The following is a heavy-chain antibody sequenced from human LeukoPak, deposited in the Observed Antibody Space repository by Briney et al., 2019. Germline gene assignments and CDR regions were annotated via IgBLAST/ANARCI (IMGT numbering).Heavy chain of an antibody. V-gene: IGHV4-59*01. CDR1: GVSISNYY. J-gene: IGHJ4*02. CDR2: VYYSGNT. Sequence: PSETLSLTCSVSGVSISNYYWTWIRQPPGKGLEWVGYVYYSGNTNYNPSLKSRVTISVDTSKNQFSLRLTSVTAADTAVYYCATRWVLTGEPRWGQGTLVTVSS. CDR3: ATRWVLTGEPR. D-gene: IGHD7-27*01.